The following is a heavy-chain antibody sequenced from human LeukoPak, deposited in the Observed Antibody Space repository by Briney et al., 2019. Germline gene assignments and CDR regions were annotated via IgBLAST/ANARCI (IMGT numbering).Heavy chain of an antibody. V-gene: IGHV3-23*01. J-gene: IGHJ4*02. CDR1: GSTFSSYA. CDR2: ISGSGATT. CDR3: ARDLNGIAVAGWFDY. Sequence: GGSLRLSCTASGSTFSSYALTWVRQAPGKGLEWVSAISGSGATTYYADSVKGRFTISRDNSKSTLYLQMNSLRAEDTAVYYCARDLNGIAVAGWFDYWGQGTLVTVSS. D-gene: IGHD6-19*01.